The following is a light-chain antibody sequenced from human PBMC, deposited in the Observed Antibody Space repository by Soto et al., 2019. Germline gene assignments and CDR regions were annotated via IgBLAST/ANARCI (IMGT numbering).Light chain of an antibody. J-gene: IGKJ1*01. Sequence: ELVMTHSPGTLSVSPGERATLFCRASQSVRSSLAWYQQKPGQAPRLFIYDASTRATGIPARFSGSGSGTEFTLTISSLQSEDFAVYYCQQYNSWPETFGQGTKVDIK. CDR3: QQYNSWPET. CDR1: QSVRSS. CDR2: DAS. V-gene: IGKV3-15*01.